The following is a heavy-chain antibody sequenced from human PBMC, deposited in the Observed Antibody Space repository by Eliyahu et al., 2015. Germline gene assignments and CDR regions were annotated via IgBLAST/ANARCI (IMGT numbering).Heavy chain of an antibody. J-gene: IGHJ3*02. D-gene: IGHD6-6*01. V-gene: IGHV3-15*01. CDR2: IKSKTDGGTT. Sequence: EVQLVESGGGLVKPGGSLXLSCXASXFTFXNPWMXWVRQAPGKGLEWVGRIKSKTDGGTTDYAAPVKGRFTISRDDSKNTLYLQMNSLKTEDTAVYYCTTDLGQLARPDAFDIWGQGTMVTVSS. CDR3: TTDLGQLARPDAFDI. CDR1: XFTFXNPW.